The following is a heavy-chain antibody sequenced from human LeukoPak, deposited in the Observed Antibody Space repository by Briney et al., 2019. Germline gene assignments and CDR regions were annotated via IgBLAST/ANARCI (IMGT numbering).Heavy chain of an antibody. J-gene: IGHJ6*03. CDR1: GGSISSYY. CDR3: ARYSSSWADYYYYMDV. CDR2: IYTSGST. V-gene: IGHV4-4*07. Sequence: PSETLSLTCTVSGGSISSYYWSWIRQPAGKGLEWIGRIYTSGSTNYNPSLKSRVTMSVDTSKNQFSLKLSSVTAADTAVYYCARYSSSWADYYYYMDVWGKGTTVTVSS. D-gene: IGHD6-13*01.